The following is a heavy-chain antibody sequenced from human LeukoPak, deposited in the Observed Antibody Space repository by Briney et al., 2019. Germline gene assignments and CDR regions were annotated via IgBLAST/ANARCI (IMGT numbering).Heavy chain of an antibody. D-gene: IGHD6-19*01. Sequence: PGGSLRLSCAASGFTFSSYSMNWVRQAPGKGLEWVSSISSSSSYIYYADSVKGRFTISRDNAKNSLYLQMNSLRAEDTAVYYCAREAQIAVAVYCFDYWGQGTLVTVSS. CDR2: ISSSSSYI. J-gene: IGHJ4*02. V-gene: IGHV3-21*03. CDR3: AREAQIAVAVYCFDY. CDR1: GFTFSSYS.